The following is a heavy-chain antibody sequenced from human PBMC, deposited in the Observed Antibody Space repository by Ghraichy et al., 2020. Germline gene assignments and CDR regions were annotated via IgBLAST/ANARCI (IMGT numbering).Heavy chain of an antibody. J-gene: IGHJ4*02. V-gene: IGHV3-23*01. Sequence: LSLTCAASGFTFSSYAMSWVRQAPGKGLEWVSAISGSGGSTYYADSVKGRFTISRDNSKNTLYLQMNSLRAEDTAVYYCATNEPRRTLIDYWGQGTLVTVSS. D-gene: IGHD1-1*01. CDR3: ATNEPRRTLIDY. CDR1: GFTFSSYA. CDR2: ISGSGGST.